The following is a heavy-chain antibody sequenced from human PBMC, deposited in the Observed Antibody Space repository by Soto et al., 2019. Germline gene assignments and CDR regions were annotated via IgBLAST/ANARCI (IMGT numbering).Heavy chain of an antibody. CDR3: AKILAPYYDFWSGYPGGIDY. CDR1: GFTFSSYA. Sequence: GSLRLSCAASGFTFSSYAISWVRQAPGKGLEWVSAISGSGGSTYYADSVKGRFTISRDNSKSTLYLQMNSLRAEDTAVYYCAKILAPYYDFWSGYPGGIDYWGQGTLVTVSS. J-gene: IGHJ4*02. V-gene: IGHV3-23*01. D-gene: IGHD3-3*01. CDR2: ISGSGGST.